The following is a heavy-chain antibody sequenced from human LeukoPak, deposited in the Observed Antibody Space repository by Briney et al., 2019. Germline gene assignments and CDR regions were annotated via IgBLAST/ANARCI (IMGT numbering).Heavy chain of an antibody. CDR3: ARLGGGDDYVWGSHYYYYGMDV. CDR1: GGSISTYY. J-gene: IGHJ6*02. V-gene: IGHV4-59*08. Sequence: SETLSLTCTVSGGSISTYYWTWIRQPPGKGLEWIGYIYYSGSTNYNPSLKSRLTISVDTSKNQFSLKLSSMTAADTAVYYCARLGGGDDYVWGSHYYYYGMDVWGQGTTVTVSS. CDR2: IYYSGST. D-gene: IGHD3-16*01.